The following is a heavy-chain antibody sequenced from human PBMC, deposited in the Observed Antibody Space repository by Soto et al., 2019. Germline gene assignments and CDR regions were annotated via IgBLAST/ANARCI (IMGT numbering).Heavy chain of an antibody. CDR2: ISYDGSNK. CDR1: GFTFSSYA. CDR3: ARGLGSYVGATSASYVDY. V-gene: IGHV3-30-3*01. Sequence: QVQLVESGGGVVQPGRSLRLSCAASGFTFSSYAMHWVRQAPGKGLEWVAVISYDGSNKYYADSVKGRFTISRDNSKNTLYLQMNSLRAEDTAVYYCARGLGSYVGATSASYVDYWGQGTLVTVSS. J-gene: IGHJ4*02. D-gene: IGHD1-26*01.